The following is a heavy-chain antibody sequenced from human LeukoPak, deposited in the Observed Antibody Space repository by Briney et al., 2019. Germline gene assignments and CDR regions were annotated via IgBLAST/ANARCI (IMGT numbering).Heavy chain of an antibody. J-gene: IGHJ4*02. Sequence: SETLSLTCTVSGGSISSHYWSWIRQPPGKGLEGIGYIYYSGSTNYNPSLKSRVTISVDTSKNQFSLKLSSVTAADTAVYYCARGGYYYDSSGYYFFWGQGTLVTVSS. V-gene: IGHV4-59*11. D-gene: IGHD3-22*01. CDR1: GGSISSHY. CDR2: IYYSGST. CDR3: ARGGYYYDSSGYYFF.